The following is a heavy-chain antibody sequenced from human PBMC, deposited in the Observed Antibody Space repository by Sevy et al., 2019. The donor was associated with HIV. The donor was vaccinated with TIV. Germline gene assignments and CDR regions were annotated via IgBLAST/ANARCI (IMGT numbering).Heavy chain of an antibody. CDR3: ARVKLLPAAIRGPYYYYYYMDV. D-gene: IGHD2-2*02. V-gene: IGHV1-69*10. CDR2: IIPILGIA. CDR1: GGTFSSYA. J-gene: IGHJ6*03. Sequence: ASVKVSCKASGGTFSSYAISWVRQAPGQGLEWMGGIIPILGIANYAQKFQGRVMITADKSTSTAYMELSSLRSEDTAVYYCARVKLLPAAIRGPYYYYYYMDVWGKGTTVTVSS.